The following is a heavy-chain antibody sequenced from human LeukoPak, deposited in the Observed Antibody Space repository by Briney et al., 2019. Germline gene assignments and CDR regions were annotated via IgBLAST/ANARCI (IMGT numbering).Heavy chain of an antibody. CDR2: VSFGGGT. Sequence: SETLSLTCTVSGGSISTDYWSWIRQPPGKGLDWIGYVSFGGGTNYNPSLKSRVITSADTSKNQFSLNLTSVTAADTAVYYCVRGSSSTWFDTGSLDRWGQGTLVTVSS. J-gene: IGHJ5*02. CDR1: GGSISTDY. V-gene: IGHV4-59*01. CDR3: VRGSSSTWFDTGSLDR. D-gene: IGHD6-13*01.